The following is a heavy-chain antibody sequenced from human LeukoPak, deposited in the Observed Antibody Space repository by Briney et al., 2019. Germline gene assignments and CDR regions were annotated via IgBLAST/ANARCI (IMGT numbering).Heavy chain of an antibody. Sequence: GGSLRLSCAASGFTFSSYAMHWVRQAPGKRLEWVAVISYDGSNKYYADSVKGRFTISRDNAKNSLSLQMNSLRDEDTAVYYCARDVGIDFDLWGRGTLVTVSS. D-gene: IGHD6-13*01. CDR1: GFTFSSYA. J-gene: IGHJ2*01. CDR3: ARDVGIDFDL. CDR2: ISYDGSNK. V-gene: IGHV3-30-3*01.